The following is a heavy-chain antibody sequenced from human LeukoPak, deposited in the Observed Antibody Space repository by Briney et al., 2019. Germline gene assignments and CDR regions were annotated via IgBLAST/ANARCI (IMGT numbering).Heavy chain of an antibody. V-gene: IGHV1-8*02. CDR1: GYTFTGYY. CDR2: INPNSGNT. D-gene: IGHD3-22*01. CDR3: AGGLPYRDSSGYYRC. Sequence: GASVKVSCKASGYTFTGYYMHWVRQAPGQGLEWMGRINPNSGNTGYAQKFQGRVTMTRNTSISTAYMELSSLRSEDTAVYYCAGGLPYRDSSGYYRCWGQGTLVTVSS. J-gene: IGHJ4*02.